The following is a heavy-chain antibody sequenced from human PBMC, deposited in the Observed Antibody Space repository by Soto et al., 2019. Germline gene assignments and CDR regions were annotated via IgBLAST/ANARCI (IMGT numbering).Heavy chain of an antibody. V-gene: IGHV4-4*02. Sequence: QVQLQESGPSLVKPSGTLSLTCVITNTSISSSNWWSWVRQAPGKGLEWIGEIYHTGRTNYAPSLKSRVTMSIDKSNNHLSLRLTSLTAADTAVYYCVRDEAHYDILTGSSLGRAFDIWGQGTMVTVSS. J-gene: IGHJ3*02. CDR1: NTSISSSNW. CDR2: IYHTGRT. D-gene: IGHD3-9*01. CDR3: VRDEAHYDILTGSSLGRAFDI.